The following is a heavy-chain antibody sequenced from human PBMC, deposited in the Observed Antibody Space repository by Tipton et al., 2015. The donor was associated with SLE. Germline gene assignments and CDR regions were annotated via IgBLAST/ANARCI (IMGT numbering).Heavy chain of an antibody. D-gene: IGHD6-13*01. CDR1: GFTFSSYG. Sequence: GSLRLSCAASGFTFSSYGMHWVRQAPGKGLEWAAFIRYDGSNKYYADSVKGRFTISRDNSKNTLYLQMNSLRAEDTAVYYCARDAKRSSSWVGPFDYWGQGTLVTVSS. V-gene: IGHV3-30*02. CDR2: IRYDGSNK. J-gene: IGHJ4*02. CDR3: ARDAKRSSSWVGPFDY.